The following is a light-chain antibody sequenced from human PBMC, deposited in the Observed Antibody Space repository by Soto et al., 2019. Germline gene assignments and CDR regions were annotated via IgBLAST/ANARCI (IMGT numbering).Light chain of an antibody. Sequence: QSVLTQPASVSGSPGQSITISCSGTSSDVGAHDFVSWYQHYPDKAPKVIIFEVTKRPSGVSDRFSGSKTGNTASLTISGLQAEDEADYYCNSYTLSKTVIFGGGTKVTVL. CDR2: EVT. CDR1: SSDVGAHDF. J-gene: IGLJ2*01. V-gene: IGLV2-14*01. CDR3: NSYTLSKTVI.